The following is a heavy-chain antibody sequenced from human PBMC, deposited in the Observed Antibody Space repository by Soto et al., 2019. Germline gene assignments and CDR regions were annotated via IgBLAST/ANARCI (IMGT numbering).Heavy chain of an antibody. J-gene: IGHJ6*02. CDR2: INHSGST. V-gene: IGHV4-34*01. CDR1: GGSFSGYY. Sequence: SETLSLTCAVYGGSFSGYYWSWIRQPPGKGLEWIGEINHSGSTNYNPSLKSRVTISVDTSKNQFSLKLSSVTAADTAVYYCARRDYDFWSGYLSYYYSGMDVCGQGPTVTVYS. CDR3: ARRDYDFWSGYLSYYYSGMDV. D-gene: IGHD3-3*01.